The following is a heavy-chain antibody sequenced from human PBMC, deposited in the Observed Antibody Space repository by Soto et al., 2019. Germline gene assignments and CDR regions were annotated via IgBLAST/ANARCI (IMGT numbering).Heavy chain of an antibody. CDR3: AHKRGYYDFWSGYAP. Sequence: QITLKESGPTLVKPTQTLTLTCTFSGFSLSTSGVGVGWIRQPPGKALEWLALIYWDDDKRYSPSLKSRLTIPKDTPKHQVVLTTPNMDPVDTATYSCAHKRGYYDFWSGYAPWGQGTLVTVSS. CDR1: GFSLSTSGVG. V-gene: IGHV2-5*02. CDR2: IYWDDDK. D-gene: IGHD3-3*01. J-gene: IGHJ5*02.